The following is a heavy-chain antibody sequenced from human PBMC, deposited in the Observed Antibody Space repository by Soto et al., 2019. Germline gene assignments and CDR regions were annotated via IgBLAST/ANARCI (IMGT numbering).Heavy chain of an antibody. CDR3: ASQHYYDSSGYYVVY. CDR1: GGSVSRTIYY. V-gene: IGHV4-39*01. D-gene: IGHD3-22*01. Sequence: LAAQSRTCARRGGSVSRTIYYWCCIRQPPGKGLEWIGNIHYSGSTYYDSSLQSRVTISIDTSKNQFSLKLSSVTATDTAVYYCASQHYYDSSGYYVVYWGNGTLVTVSS. CDR2: IHYSGST. J-gene: IGHJ4*01.